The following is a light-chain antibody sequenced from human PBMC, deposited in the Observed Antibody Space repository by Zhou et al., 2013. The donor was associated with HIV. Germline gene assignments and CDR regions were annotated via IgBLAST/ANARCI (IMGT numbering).Light chain of an antibody. CDR2: AAS. J-gene: IGKJ4*01. Sequence: DIQMTQSPSSLSASIGDRVTFACRASQTISNYLNWFQQKPGKAPKLLIYAASNLQSGVPSRFSGSGSGTDFTLTISSLQPEDFATYYCQQTYSTPQVTFGGGTKVESK. V-gene: IGKV1-39*01. CDR3: QQTYSTPQVT. CDR1: QTISNY.